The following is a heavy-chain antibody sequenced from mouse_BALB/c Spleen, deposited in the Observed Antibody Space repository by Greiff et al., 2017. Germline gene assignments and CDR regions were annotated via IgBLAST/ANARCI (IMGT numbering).Heavy chain of an antibody. D-gene: IGHD1-1*01. J-gene: IGHJ1*01. Sequence: EVKLVESGGGLVQPGGSLKLSCAASGFTFSSYAMSWVRQTPEKRLEWVASISSGGSTYYPDSVKGRFTISRDNARNILYLQMSSLRSEDTAMYYCARGGSSYDYGYFDVWGAGTTVTVSS. CDR2: ISSGGST. CDR3: ARGGSSYDYGYFDV. CDR1: GFTFSSYA. V-gene: IGHV5-6-5*01.